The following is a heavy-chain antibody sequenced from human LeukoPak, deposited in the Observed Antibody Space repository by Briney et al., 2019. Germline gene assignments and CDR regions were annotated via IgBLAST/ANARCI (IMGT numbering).Heavy chain of an antibody. Sequence: GGSLRLSCAASGFTFSSYAMHWVRQAPGRGLEYVSAISSDGGSTYYANSVKGRFTISRDNSKNTLYLQMGSLRAEDMAVYYCAKAYSSSWYEGAFDIWGQGTLVTVSS. CDR3: AKAYSSSWYEGAFDI. J-gene: IGHJ4*02. CDR2: ISSDGGST. V-gene: IGHV3-64*01. D-gene: IGHD6-13*01. CDR1: GFTFSSYA.